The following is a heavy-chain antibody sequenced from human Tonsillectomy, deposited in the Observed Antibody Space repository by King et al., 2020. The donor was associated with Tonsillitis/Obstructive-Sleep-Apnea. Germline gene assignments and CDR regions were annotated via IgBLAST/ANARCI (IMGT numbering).Heavy chain of an antibody. CDR2: ISGSGRST. CDR1: GFTFSTYA. J-gene: IGHJ4*02. CDR3: AKVDHYDIFTGYPFDY. Sequence: VQLVESGGGLVQPGGSLRLSCAASGFTFSTYAMSWVRQAPGKGLEWVSAISGSGRSTYYADSVKGRFTISRDNSKNTLYLEMSSLRAEDTAVYYCAKVDHYDIFTGYPFDYWGQGTLVTVSS. D-gene: IGHD3-9*01. V-gene: IGHV3-23*04.